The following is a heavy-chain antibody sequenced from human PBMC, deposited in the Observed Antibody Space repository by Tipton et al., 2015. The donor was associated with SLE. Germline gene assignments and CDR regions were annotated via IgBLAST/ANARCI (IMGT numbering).Heavy chain of an antibody. Sequence: GSLRLSCAASGFTFSSYGMSWVRQAPGKGLEWVSAISGSGGSTYYADSVKGRFTISRDNSKNTLYLQMNSLRAEDTAVYYCAKDTYYGSGSYYRPYYYWGQGTLVTVSS. D-gene: IGHD3-10*01. CDR1: GFTFSSYG. V-gene: IGHV3-23*01. CDR3: AKDTYYGSGSYYRPYYY. CDR2: ISGSGGST. J-gene: IGHJ4*02.